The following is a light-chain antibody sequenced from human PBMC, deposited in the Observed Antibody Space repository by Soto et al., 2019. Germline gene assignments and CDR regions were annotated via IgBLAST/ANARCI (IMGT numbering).Light chain of an antibody. CDR3: QQSGSLPFT. CDR1: QSVSFRY. J-gene: IGKJ5*01. V-gene: IGKV3-20*01. Sequence: EVVLTQSPGTLSLSPGERATLSCRASQSVSFRYLAWYQQRPGQAPRLLIYDASTRANSIPARFSGSGSGTDFTLTISSLEPEDFAVYYCQQSGSLPFTFGQGTRLDIK. CDR2: DAS.